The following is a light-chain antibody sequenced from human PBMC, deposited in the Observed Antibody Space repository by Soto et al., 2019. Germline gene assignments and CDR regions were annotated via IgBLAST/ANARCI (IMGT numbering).Light chain of an antibody. CDR3: QQYGSSPRT. V-gene: IGKV3-20*01. CDR1: QSVSSN. Sequence: EIVMTQSPATLSVSPGERATLSCRASQSVSSNLAWYQQKPDQAPTLLIYGASIRAAGIPDRFSGSGSGTDFTLAIRRLEPEDFAVYYCQQYGSSPRTFGQGTKVDIK. CDR2: GAS. J-gene: IGKJ1*01.